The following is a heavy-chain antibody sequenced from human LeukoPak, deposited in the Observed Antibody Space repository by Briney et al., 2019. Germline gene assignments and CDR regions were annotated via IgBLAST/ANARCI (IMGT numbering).Heavy chain of an antibody. CDR3: ARVKTYCSGGSCYSGDWFDP. CDR2: ISSSGSTI. D-gene: IGHD2-15*01. Sequence: PGGSLRLSCAASGFTFSDYYMSWIRQAPGKGLEWVSYISSSGSTIYYADSVKGRFTISRDNAKNSLYLQMNSLRAEDTAVYYCARVKTYCSGGSCYSGDWFDPWGQGTLVTVSS. CDR1: GFTFSDYY. V-gene: IGHV3-11*01. J-gene: IGHJ5*02.